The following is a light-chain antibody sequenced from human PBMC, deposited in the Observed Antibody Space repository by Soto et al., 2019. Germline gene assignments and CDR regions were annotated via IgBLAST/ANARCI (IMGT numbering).Light chain of an antibody. J-gene: IGKJ1*01. CDR1: QTISSW. Sequence: DIQMTQSPSTLSGSVGDRVTITCLASQTISSWLAWYQQKPGKAPKLLIYKASTLKSGVPSRFSGSGSGTEFTLTISSLQPDDFATYYCQQYNSYWTFGQGTKVDIK. CDR3: QQYNSYWT. CDR2: KAS. V-gene: IGKV1-5*03.